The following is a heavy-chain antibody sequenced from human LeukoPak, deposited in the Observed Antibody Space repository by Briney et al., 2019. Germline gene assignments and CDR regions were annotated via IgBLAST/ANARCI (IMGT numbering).Heavy chain of an antibody. CDR1: GGSISSGGYY. J-gene: IGHJ2*01. V-gene: IGHV4-31*03. CDR3: AREAGVVVTGYFDL. D-gene: IGHD2-21*02. CDR2: IYYSGGT. Sequence: SETLSLTCTVSGGSISSGGYYWSWIRQHPGKGLEWIGYIYYSGGTYYNPSLKSRVTISVDTSKSQFSLKLSSVTAADTAVYYCAREAGVVVTGYFDLWGRGTLVTVSS.